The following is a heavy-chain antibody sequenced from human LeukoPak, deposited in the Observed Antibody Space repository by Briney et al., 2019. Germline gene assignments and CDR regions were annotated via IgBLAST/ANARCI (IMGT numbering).Heavy chain of an antibody. CDR2: IYYSGST. V-gene: IGHV4-59*01. CDR1: GGSISSYY. D-gene: IGHD3-22*01. Sequence: PAETLSLTCTVSGGSISSYYWSWIRQPPGKGLEWIGYIYYSGSTNYNPSHKSRVTISVDTSKNQFSLKLSSVTAADTAVYYCARGGSSGYPSFFCYWGQGTLVTASS. CDR3: ARGGSSGYPSFFCY. J-gene: IGHJ4*02.